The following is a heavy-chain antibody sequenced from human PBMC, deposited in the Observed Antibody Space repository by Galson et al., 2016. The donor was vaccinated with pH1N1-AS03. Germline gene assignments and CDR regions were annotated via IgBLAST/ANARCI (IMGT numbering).Heavy chain of an antibody. J-gene: IGHJ4*02. CDR1: GLSVSTTGMR. CDR3: ARMGGAGYNTYYFDF. D-gene: IGHD5-24*01. Sequence: PALVKPTQTLTLTCSFSGLSVSTTGMRVSWIRQPPGKALEWLAFIDWADDKFYSTSLETRLTISRDTSKNQVVLTMTNIDPVDTATYYCARMGGAGYNTYYFDFWGQGTLVTVSS. V-gene: IGHV2-70*04. CDR2: IDWADDK.